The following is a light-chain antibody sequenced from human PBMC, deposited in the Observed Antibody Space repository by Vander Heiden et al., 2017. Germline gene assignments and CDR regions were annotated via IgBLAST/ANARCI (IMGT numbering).Light chain of an antibody. CDR3: LQDNSYPRT. J-gene: IGKJ1*01. Sequence: TQSPSSLSASVGDRVIITCRASQGIRNELGWYQQKPGKAPKLLIYAASNLQTGVPSRFRGSGSGTDFILTITSLQPEDFATYYCLQDNSYPRTFGRGTKVEVK. CDR2: AAS. V-gene: IGKV1-6*01. CDR1: QGIRNE.